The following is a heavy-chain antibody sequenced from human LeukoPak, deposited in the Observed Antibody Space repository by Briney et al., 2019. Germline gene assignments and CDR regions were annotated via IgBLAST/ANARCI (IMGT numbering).Heavy chain of an antibody. CDR2: SYSGGSR. CDR3: AGGQMFTSGGFDD. D-gene: IGHD6-19*01. Sequence: PGGSLRLSCAASGFTVSTDHMSWVRQAPGKGLEWVAVSYSGGSRSYAESVKGRFTISRDNSQNTLYLQMNSLRAEDTAVYYCAGGQMFTSGGFDDWGQGTLVTVSS. J-gene: IGHJ4*02. CDR1: GFTVSTDH. V-gene: IGHV3-53*01.